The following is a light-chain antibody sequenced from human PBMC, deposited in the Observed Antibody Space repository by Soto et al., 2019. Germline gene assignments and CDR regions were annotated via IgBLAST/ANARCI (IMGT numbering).Light chain of an antibody. CDR2: AAF. V-gene: IGKV1-6*01. CDR3: QQTRSYPST. Sequence: AIQVSQSPSSLSASVGDRVTITCRASQDIRNDLAWYQQRPGQAPHLLIFAAFNLQSGVPSRFSGGGSGTDFTLTISSLQAEDFATYYCQQTRSYPSTFGGGTKV. J-gene: IGKJ4*01. CDR1: QDIRND.